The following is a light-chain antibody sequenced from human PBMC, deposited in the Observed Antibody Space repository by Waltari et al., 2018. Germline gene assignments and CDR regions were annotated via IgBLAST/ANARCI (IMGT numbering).Light chain of an antibody. J-gene: IGKJ2*01. CDR3: QQYGSSIMYT. CDR1: QYHTKKY. CDR2: GAS. Sequence: RSSQYHTKKYLAWYQQKPGQAPRLLIYGASSRAAGIPDRFSGSGSGTDFTLTISRLEPDDFAVYYCQQYGSSIMYTFGQGTKLEIK. V-gene: IGKV3-20*01.